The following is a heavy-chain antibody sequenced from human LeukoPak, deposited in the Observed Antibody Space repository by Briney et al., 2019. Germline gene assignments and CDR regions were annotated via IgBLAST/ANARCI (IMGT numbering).Heavy chain of an antibody. J-gene: IGHJ5*02. V-gene: IGHV3-23*01. D-gene: IGHD3-10*01. Sequence: GGSLRLSCAASGFTFTTYAMTWVRQAPGKGLEWVSGISGSGGNTYYTDSVKGRFTISRDNSKNTLYLQMNSLRAEDTAVYYCAVIGSGNYKGWFDPWGRGTLVTVSS. CDR1: GFTFTTYA. CDR2: ISGSGGNT. CDR3: AVIGSGNYKGWFDP.